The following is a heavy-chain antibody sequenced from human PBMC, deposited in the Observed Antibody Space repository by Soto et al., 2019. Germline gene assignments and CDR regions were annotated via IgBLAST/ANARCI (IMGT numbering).Heavy chain of an antibody. CDR1: GFTFSGSA. D-gene: IGHD5-18*01. CDR3: TSQGYSYGFVY. V-gene: IGHV3-73*01. J-gene: IGHJ4*02. Sequence: GGSLRLSCAASGFTFSGSAMHWVRQASGKGLEWVGRIRSKANSYATAYVASVKGRFTISRDDSKNTAHLQMNSLKTEDTAVYYCTSQGYSYGFVYWGQGTLVTVSS. CDR2: IRSKANSYAT.